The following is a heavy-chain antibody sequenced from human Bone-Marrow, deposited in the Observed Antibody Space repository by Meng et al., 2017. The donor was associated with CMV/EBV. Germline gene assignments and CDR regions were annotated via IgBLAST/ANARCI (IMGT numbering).Heavy chain of an antibody. CDR2: ITWNSGRT. D-gene: IGHD2-21*01. CDR3: AKADCGGNCPCDY. Sequence: SLKISCVASGFTFDDYAMHWVRQAPGTGLEWVSGITWNSGRTGYADSVKGRFTISRDNAKNSLYLKMNSLRPEDTALYYCAKADCGGNCPCDYWGQGTLVTVYS. V-gene: IGHV3-9*01. J-gene: IGHJ4*02. CDR1: GFTFDDYA.